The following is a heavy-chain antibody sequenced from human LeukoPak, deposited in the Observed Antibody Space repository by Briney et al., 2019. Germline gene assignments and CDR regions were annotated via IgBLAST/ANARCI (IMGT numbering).Heavy chain of an antibody. CDR1: GFTFDDYP. Sequence: GGSLRLSWAASGFTFDDYPMHWVRQAPGKGLEWVSGISWNSGSLGYADSVKGRFTISRDNAKNSLYLQMNSLRAEDTALYYCAKGVRITMVRGAFDIWGQGTMVTVSS. V-gene: IGHV3-9*01. D-gene: IGHD3-10*01. J-gene: IGHJ3*02. CDR2: ISWNSGSL. CDR3: AKGVRITMVRGAFDI.